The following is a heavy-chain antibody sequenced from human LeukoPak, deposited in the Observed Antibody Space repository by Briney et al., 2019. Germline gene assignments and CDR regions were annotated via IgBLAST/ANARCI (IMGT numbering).Heavy chain of an antibody. Sequence: GGSLRLSCEASGFTFSNYDMHWVRQAPGKGLEWVSGLGSVGDTYYPDSVKGRFTISKETAKNSLYLQMSSLRDGDTAVYYCVRGRRSYGFDHWGQGTLVTVSS. CDR1: GFTFSNYD. J-gene: IGHJ4*02. D-gene: IGHD3-16*01. CDR3: VRGRRSYGFDH. V-gene: IGHV3-13*01. CDR2: LGSVGDT.